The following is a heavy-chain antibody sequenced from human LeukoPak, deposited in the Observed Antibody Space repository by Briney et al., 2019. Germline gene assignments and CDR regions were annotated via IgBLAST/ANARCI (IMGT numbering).Heavy chain of an antibody. Sequence: PSETLSLTCTVSGGSISSSSYYWGWIRQPPGKGLEWIGSIYYSGSTYYNPSLKSRVTISVDTSKNQFSLKLSSVTAADTAVYYCARAHGYDYGYWGQGTLVTVSS. V-gene: IGHV4-39*07. D-gene: IGHD5-12*01. CDR2: IYYSGST. CDR3: ARAHGYDYGY. J-gene: IGHJ4*02. CDR1: GGSISSSSYY.